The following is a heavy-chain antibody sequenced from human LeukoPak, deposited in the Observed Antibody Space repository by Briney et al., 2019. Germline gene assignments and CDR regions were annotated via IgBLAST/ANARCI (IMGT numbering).Heavy chain of an antibody. CDR3: ARATRGCSTSCYNWFDP. CDR1: GGSISSSSYY. D-gene: IGHD2-2*01. V-gene: IGHV4-39*07. CDR2: IYYSGST. Sequence: SETLSLTCTVSGGSISSSSYYWGWIRQPPGKGLEWIGSIYYSGSTYYNPSLKSRVTISVDTSKNQFSLKLSSVTAADTAVYYCARATRGCSTSCYNWFDPWGQGTLVTVSS. J-gene: IGHJ5*02.